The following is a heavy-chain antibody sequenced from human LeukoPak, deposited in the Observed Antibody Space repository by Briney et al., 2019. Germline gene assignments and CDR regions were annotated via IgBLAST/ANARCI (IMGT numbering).Heavy chain of an antibody. CDR1: GGSISSYY. CDR2: IYYSGST. V-gene: IGHV4-59*01. CDR3: ARVVVVVAAHTDWYDP. J-gene: IGHJ5*02. Sequence: PSETLSRTCTVSGGSISSYYWSWIRQPPGKGLEWIGYIYYSGSTNYNPSLKSRVTISVDTSKNQFSLKLSSVTAADTAVYYCARVVVVVAAHTDWYDPWGQGTLVTVSS. D-gene: IGHD2-15*01.